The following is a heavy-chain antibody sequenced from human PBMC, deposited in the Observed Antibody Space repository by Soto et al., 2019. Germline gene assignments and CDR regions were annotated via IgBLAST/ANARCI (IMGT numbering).Heavy chain of an antibody. CDR1: GDSISTSNY. Sequence: QVQLHESGPGLVKPSGTLSLTCAVSGDSISTSNYWSWVRQPPGKGLEWIGEIYGSGGTTYNPSLKNRVTISVDKSKTHFSLNLNSVTAADTAVYYCTRSGGMYALHSWGQGTLVIVSS. CDR2: IYGSGGT. J-gene: IGHJ4*02. CDR3: TRSGGMYALHS. V-gene: IGHV4-4*02. D-gene: IGHD6-19*01.